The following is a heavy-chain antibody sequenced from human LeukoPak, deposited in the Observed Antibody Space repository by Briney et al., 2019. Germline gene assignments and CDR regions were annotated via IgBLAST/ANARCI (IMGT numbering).Heavy chain of an antibody. Sequence: GGSLRLSCAASGFTFSSYSMNWVRQAPGKGLEWVSYISSSGSTIDYADSVKGRFTISRDNAKNSLYLQMNSLRAEDTAVYYCARSIPAGNRRWGQGTLVTVSS. CDR2: ISSSGSTI. CDR3: ARSIPAGNRR. CDR1: GFTFSSYS. V-gene: IGHV3-48*04. D-gene: IGHD2-2*01. J-gene: IGHJ4*02.